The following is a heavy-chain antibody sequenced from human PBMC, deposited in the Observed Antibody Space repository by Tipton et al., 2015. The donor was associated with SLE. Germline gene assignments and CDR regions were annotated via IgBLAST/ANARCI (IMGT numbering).Heavy chain of an antibody. V-gene: IGHV1-8*01. CDR3: ARVRVDTAMGVFDF. J-gene: IGHJ4*02. CDR2: MNPSYGNT. CDR1: GSTFSNYD. D-gene: IGHD5-18*01. Sequence: QLVQSGPEVKKPGASVKVSCKASGSTFSNYDINWVRQAAGQGLEWMGWMNPSYGNTAYAQKFQGRVTMTSDTSTSTAYMELRSLRSDDKAIYYCARVRVDTAMGVFDFWGQGTLVTVSS.